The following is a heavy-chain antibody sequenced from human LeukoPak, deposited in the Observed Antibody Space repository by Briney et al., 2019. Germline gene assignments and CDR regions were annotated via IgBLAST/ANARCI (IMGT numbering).Heavy chain of an antibody. CDR2: INHSGST. CDR1: GGSFSGYY. D-gene: IGHD2-2*01. V-gene: IGHV4-34*01. Sequence: SETLSLTCAVYGGSFSGYYWSWIRQPPGKRLEWIGEINHSGSTNYNPSLKSRVTISVDTSKNQFSLKLSSVTAADTAVYYCAGDVPAAPRWNWFDPWGQGTLVTVSS. J-gene: IGHJ5*02. CDR3: AGDVPAAPRWNWFDP.